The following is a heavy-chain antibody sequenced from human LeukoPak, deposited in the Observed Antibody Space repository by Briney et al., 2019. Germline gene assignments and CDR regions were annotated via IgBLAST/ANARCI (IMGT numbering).Heavy chain of an antibody. D-gene: IGHD3-10*01. J-gene: IGHJ4*02. CDR1: GFIFSNYG. CDR2: ISASGSAT. CDR3: AREGYYGSGSPPSLYFDY. Sequence: GGSLRLSCAASGFIFSNYGMNWVRQAPGKGLEWVAAISASGSATSYADSVRGRFTISRDNSKSTTYLQMNSLRPEDTAIYYCAREGYYGSGSPPSLYFDYWGQGTLVTVSS. V-gene: IGHV3-23*01.